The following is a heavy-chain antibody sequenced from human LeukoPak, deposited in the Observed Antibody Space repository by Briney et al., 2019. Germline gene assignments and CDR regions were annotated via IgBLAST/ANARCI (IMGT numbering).Heavy chain of an antibody. J-gene: IGHJ4*02. CDR3: ARVYDSSGYYGSY. CDR2: ISSSGTTT. CDR1: GFTFSSYG. Sequence: PGGSLRLSCAASGFTFSSYGMSWVRQAPGKGLEWVSAISSSGTTTYYSDSVKGRFTISRDNSKNTLYLQMNSLRADDTAVYYCARVYDSSGYYGSYWGQGTLVTVSS. D-gene: IGHD3-22*01. V-gene: IGHV3-23*01.